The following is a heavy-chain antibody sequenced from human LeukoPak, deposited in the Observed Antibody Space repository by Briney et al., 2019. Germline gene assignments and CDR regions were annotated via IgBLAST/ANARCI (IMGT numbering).Heavy chain of an antibody. Sequence: ASVNVSCESSGYTFTSYYIHWVRQAPGQGLEWMGWINPNSGATTSAQKFHDTLTMTRDTSINTAYMELRWLRSVDTAVYLCARGSGLPDSNGFHYFDYWGQGTLVTVSS. J-gene: IGHJ4*02. CDR2: INPNSGAT. CDR1: GYTFTSYY. V-gene: IGHV1-2*02. D-gene: IGHD3-22*01. CDR3: ARGSGLPDSNGFHYFDY.